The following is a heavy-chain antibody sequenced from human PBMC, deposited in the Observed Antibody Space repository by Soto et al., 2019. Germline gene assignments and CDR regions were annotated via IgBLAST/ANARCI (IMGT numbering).Heavy chain of an antibody. CDR1: AFTFCNYA. CDR2: ISGSGGRA. D-gene: IGHD6-19*01. J-gene: IGHJ3*01. V-gene: IGHV3-23*01. CDR3: VREASAWDSRGSFDF. Sequence: RFSGAASAFTFCNYAMNWVRQAPGKGLEWDSVISGSGGRASYGDSVQGRFTISRDNSKNTRYLQMNSLRAEDTAIYYCVREASAWDSRGSFDFWGRGTMVTVSS.